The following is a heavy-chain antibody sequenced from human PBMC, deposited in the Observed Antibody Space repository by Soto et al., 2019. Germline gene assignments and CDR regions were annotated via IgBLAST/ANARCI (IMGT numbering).Heavy chain of an antibody. V-gene: IGHV4-61*01. J-gene: IGHJ5*02. CDR2: IYYSGTT. CDR3: ARDVVRGVADNWFDP. CDR1: GGSVGSGHYY. Sequence: PSETLSLTCTVSGGSVGSGHYYWSWIRQPPGKGLEWIAYIYYSGTTNYNPSLKSRVAISLDTSKNQVSLKLTSVTAADTATYYCARDVVRGVADNWFDPWGPGVVVTVS. D-gene: IGHD3-10*01.